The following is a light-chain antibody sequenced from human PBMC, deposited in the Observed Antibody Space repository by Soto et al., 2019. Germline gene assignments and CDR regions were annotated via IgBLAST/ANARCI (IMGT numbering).Light chain of an antibody. CDR1: QSLLYSSNNKNY. CDR3: MQGTHWRT. J-gene: IGKJ1*01. CDR2: WAS. V-gene: IGKV4-1*01. Sequence: DIVMTQSPDSLAVSLGERATLNCKSSQSLLYSSNNKNYLAWYQQKPGQPPKLLIYWASTRESGVPDRFSGSGSGTDFTLKISRVEAEDVGVYYCMQGTHWRTFGQGTKVDIK.